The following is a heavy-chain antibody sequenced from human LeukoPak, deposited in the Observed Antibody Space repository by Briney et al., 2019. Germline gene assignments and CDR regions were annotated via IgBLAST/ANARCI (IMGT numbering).Heavy chain of an antibody. CDR2: ISWNSGSI. CDR3: KKDRGIFDYYYGMDV. V-gene: IGHV3-9*01. Sequence: GRSLRLSCAASGFTFDDYAMHWVRQAPGKGLEWVSGISWNSGSIGYADSVKGRFTISRDNAKNSLYLQMNSLRAEDTALYYCKKDRGIFDYYYGMDVWGQGTTVTVSS. D-gene: IGHD3-16*01. CDR1: GFTFDDYA. J-gene: IGHJ6*02.